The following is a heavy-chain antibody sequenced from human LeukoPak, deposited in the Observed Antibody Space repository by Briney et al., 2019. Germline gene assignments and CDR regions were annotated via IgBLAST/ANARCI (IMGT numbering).Heavy chain of an antibody. D-gene: IGHD5-24*01. V-gene: IGHV4-39*07. Sequence: SETLSLTCTVSGGSISSSSYYWGWIRQPPGKGLEWIGSIYYSGSTYYNPSLKSRVTISVDTSKNQFSLKLSSVTAADTAVYYCALVEMATIGGWGQGTLVTVSS. J-gene: IGHJ4*02. CDR1: GGSISSSSYY. CDR3: ALVEMATIGG. CDR2: IYYSGST.